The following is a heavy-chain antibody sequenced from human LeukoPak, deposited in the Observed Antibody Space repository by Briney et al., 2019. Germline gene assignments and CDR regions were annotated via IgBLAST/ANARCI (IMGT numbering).Heavy chain of an antibody. CDR1: GYTFTSYY. CDR2: INPSGGST. D-gene: IGHD2-2*01. V-gene: IGHV1-46*01. CDR3: ARDCSSTSCSREGGDY. Sequence: GASVKVSCKASGYTFTSYYMHWVRQAPGQGLEWMGIINPSGGSTSYAQKFQGRVTMTRDTTTSTVYMELSSLRSEDTAVYYCARDCSSTSCSREGGDYWGQGTLVTVSS. J-gene: IGHJ4*02.